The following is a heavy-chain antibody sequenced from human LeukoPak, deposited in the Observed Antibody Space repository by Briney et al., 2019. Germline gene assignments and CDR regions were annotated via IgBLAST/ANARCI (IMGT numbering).Heavy chain of an antibody. V-gene: IGHV3-9*01. D-gene: IGHD6-25*01. J-gene: IGHJ5*02. CDR3: AKGRSSGWQYNWFDP. Sequence: PGRSLRLSCAASGFTFDDYAMHWVRQAPGKGLEWVSGISWNSGSIGYADSVKGRFTISRDNAKNSLYLQMNSLRAEDTALYYCAKGRSSGWQYNWFDPWGQGTLVTVSS. CDR2: ISWNSGSI. CDR1: GFTFDDYA.